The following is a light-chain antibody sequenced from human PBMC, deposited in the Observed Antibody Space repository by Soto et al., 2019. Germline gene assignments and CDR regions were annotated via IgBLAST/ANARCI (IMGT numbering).Light chain of an antibody. Sequence: EIVLTQSPGTLSLSPGERATLSCRASQSVSSDLAWYQQKPGQAPRLLIYGASNRATGIPDRFSGSGSGTDFTLTISGLEPEDFAVYYCQQYGSSPPITCGPGTKVDIQ. CDR3: QQYGSSPPIT. CDR1: QSVSSD. J-gene: IGKJ3*01. V-gene: IGKV3-20*01. CDR2: GAS.